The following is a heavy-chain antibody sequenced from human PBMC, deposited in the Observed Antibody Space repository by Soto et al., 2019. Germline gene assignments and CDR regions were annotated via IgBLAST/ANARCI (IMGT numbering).Heavy chain of an antibody. CDR2: INPNSGGT. CDR1: GYTFTGYY. V-gene: IGHV1-2*04. J-gene: IGHJ6*02. Sequence: ASVKVSCKASGYTFTGYYMHWVRQAPGQGLEWRGWINPNSGGTNYAQKFQGWVTMTRDTSISTAYMELSRLRSDDTAVYYCARERAGYGTNGACYTGRGDYYYGMDVWGQDTTFTVSS. CDR3: ARERAGYGTNGACYTGRGDYYYGMDV. D-gene: IGHD2-8*01.